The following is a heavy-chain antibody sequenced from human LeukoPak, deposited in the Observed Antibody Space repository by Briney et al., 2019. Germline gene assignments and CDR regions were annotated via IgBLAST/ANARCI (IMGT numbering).Heavy chain of an antibody. CDR1: GFTFSSYS. D-gene: IGHD3-3*01. Sequence: GGSLRLSCAASGFTFSSYSMNWVRQAPGKGLEWVSYISSSSSTIYYADSVKGRFTISRDNAKNSLYLQMNSLRAEDTAVYYCARDYDFWSGPHYYYGMDVWGQGTTVTVSS. V-gene: IGHV3-48*01. CDR2: ISSSSSTI. CDR3: ARDYDFWSGPHYYYGMDV. J-gene: IGHJ6*02.